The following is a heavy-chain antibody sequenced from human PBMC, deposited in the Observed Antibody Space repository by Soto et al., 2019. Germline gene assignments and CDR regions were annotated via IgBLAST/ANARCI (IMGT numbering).Heavy chain of an antibody. CDR1: GFTFSTYA. CDR3: ARSRGTWEYHTNDIDV. J-gene: IGHJ6*02. Sequence: EVQLLESGGGLVQPGGSLRLSCAASGFTFSTYAMGWVRQAPGKGLAWVSTIIDTGVNTYYADSVRGRFTISRDNSENTLFMYLNNLRVDDTAVYYCARSRGTWEYHTNDIDVWGQGTTVTVSS. CDR2: IIDTGVNT. D-gene: IGHD3-10*01. V-gene: IGHV3-23*01.